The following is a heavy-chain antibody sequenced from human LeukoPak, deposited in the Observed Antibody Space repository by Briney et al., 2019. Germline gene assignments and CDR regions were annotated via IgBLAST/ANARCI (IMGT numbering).Heavy chain of an antibody. V-gene: IGHV3-23*01. CDR1: GFTFSSYV. D-gene: IGHD3-3*01. CDR3: AKGLPGSGYYYFDY. CDR2: ISGSGGST. J-gene: IGHJ4*02. Sequence: PGGSLRLSCAASGFTFSSYVMSWVPQAPGKGLEWVSAISGSGGSTYHADSVKGRLTISRDNSKNTLYLQMNSLRAEDTAVYYCAKGLPGSGYYYFDYWGQGTVVTVSS.